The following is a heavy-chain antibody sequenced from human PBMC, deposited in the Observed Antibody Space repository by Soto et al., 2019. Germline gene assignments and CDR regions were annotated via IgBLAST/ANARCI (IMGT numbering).Heavy chain of an antibody. Sequence: LRLSCAASGFALSGYAMSWVRQAPGKGLEWVSSINAVDEYTKYADSVKGRFTISRDNPKNTVYLQMNSLRAEDTAVYYCAKNFYFDSWGQGTLVTVSS. J-gene: IGHJ4*02. V-gene: IGHV3-23*01. CDR3: AKNFYFDS. CDR1: GFALSGYA. CDR2: INAVDEYT.